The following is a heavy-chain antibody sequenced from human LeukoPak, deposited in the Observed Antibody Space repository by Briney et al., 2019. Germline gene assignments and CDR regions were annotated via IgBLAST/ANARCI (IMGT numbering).Heavy chain of an antibody. Sequence: SETLSLTCTVSGGSISSGSYYWSWIRQPAGKELEWIGRIYSSGSTNYNPSLKSRVTISLDTSKNQFSLKLTSVTAADTAVYYCARALTGFLRHWGQGALVTVSS. J-gene: IGHJ1*01. CDR3: ARALTGFLRH. D-gene: IGHD1-14*01. CDR2: IYSSGST. CDR1: GGSISSGSYY. V-gene: IGHV4-61*02.